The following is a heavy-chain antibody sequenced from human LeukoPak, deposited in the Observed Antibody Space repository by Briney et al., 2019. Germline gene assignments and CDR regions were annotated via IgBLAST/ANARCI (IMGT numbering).Heavy chain of an antibody. CDR1: GFTFSNFG. J-gene: IGHJ4*02. Sequence: GGSLRLSCAASGFTFSNFGMHWARQAPGEGLEWVAVVSYDGSNKYYADSVEGRFSISRDNSKNTVYLQMNSLRAEDTAVYYCAKGSPRFYDILDYWGQGTLITVSS. CDR2: VSYDGSNK. D-gene: IGHD3-9*01. V-gene: IGHV3-30*18. CDR3: AKGSPRFYDILDY.